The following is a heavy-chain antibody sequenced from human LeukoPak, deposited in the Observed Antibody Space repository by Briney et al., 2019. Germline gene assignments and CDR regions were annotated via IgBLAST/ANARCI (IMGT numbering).Heavy chain of an antibody. CDR2: INRDGSTT. CDR3: APEGGYSYDY. Sequence: GGSLRLSCAASGFTFSTYWMHWVRQVPGKGLVWVSRINRDGSTTDCADAVKGRFTISRDNAKNTLYLEMNSLRAEDTAVYYCAPEGGYSYDYWGQGTLVTVSS. J-gene: IGHJ4*02. D-gene: IGHD5-12*01. CDR1: GFTFSTYW. V-gene: IGHV3-74*01.